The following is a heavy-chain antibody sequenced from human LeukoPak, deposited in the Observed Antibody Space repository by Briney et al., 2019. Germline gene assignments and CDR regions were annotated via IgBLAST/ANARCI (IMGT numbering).Heavy chain of an antibody. CDR3: ARLKFGVNSSDK. CDR2: ISVRDGDT. Sequence: ASVKVSCKVSGYASTGYTFPKYGINWIRQAPGQGLEWMGWISVRDGDTNYAQNIQDRVTMTTDTPTRTFYMEVRSLRSDDTAVYYCARLKFGVNSSDKWGQGTLVTVSS. V-gene: IGHV1-18*01. CDR1: GYASTGYTFPKYG. J-gene: IGHJ4*02. D-gene: IGHD4-23*01.